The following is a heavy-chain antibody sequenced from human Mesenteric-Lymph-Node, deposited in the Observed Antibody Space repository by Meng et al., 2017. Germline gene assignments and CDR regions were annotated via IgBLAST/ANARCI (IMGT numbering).Heavy chain of an antibody. CDR2: IIPIFGTA. CDR3: ARVKDSSSWYSGYYFDY. D-gene: IGHD6-13*01. J-gene: IGHJ4*02. CDR1: GGTFSSYA. V-gene: IGHV1-69*05. Sequence: SVKVSCKASGGTFSSYAISWVRQAPGQGLEGMGGIIPIFGTANYAQKFQGRVTITTDESTSTAYMELSSLRSEDTAVYYCARVKDSSSWYSGYYFDYWGQGTLVTVSS.